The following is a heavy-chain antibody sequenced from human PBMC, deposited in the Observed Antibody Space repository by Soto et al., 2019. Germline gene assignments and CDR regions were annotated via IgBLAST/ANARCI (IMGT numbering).Heavy chain of an antibody. V-gene: IGHV4-39*01. CDR3: ARSTGGPGSWYSIPWFDP. CDR2: IYYSGST. J-gene: IGHJ5*02. D-gene: IGHD6-13*01. Sequence: SETLSLTCTVSGGSISSSSYYWGWIRQPPGKGLEWIGSIYYSGSTYYNPSLKSRVTISVDTSKNQFSLKLSSVTAADTAVYYCARSTGGPGSWYSIPWFDPWGQGTLVTVSS. CDR1: GGSISSSSYY.